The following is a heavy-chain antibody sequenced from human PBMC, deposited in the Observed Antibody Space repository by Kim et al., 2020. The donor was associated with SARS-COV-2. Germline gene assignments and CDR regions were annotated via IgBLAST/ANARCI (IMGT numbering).Heavy chain of an antibody. V-gene: IGHV3-30-3*01. CDR3: ARAGVPAATDY. CDR1: GFTFSSYA. D-gene: IGHD2-2*01. Sequence: GGSLRLSCAASGFTFSSYAMHWVRQAPGKGLEWVAVISYDGSNKYYADSVKGRFTISRDNSKNTLYLQMNSLRAEDTAVYYCARAGVPAATDYWGQVTLV. CDR2: ISYDGSNK. J-gene: IGHJ4*02.